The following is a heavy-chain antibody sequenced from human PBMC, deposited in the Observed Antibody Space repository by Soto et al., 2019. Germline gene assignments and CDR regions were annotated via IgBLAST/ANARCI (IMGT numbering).Heavy chain of an antibody. D-gene: IGHD3-16*02. CDR3: ARSVSPAMSNWFDP. V-gene: IGHV1-69*13. CDR2: IIPIFGTA. CDR1: GGTFSSYA. J-gene: IGHJ5*02. Sequence: GASVKVSCKASGGTFSSYAISRVRQAPGQGLEWMGGIIPIFGTANYAQKFQGRVTITADESTSTAYMELSSLRSEDTAVYYCARSVSPAMSNWFDPWGQGTLVTVSS.